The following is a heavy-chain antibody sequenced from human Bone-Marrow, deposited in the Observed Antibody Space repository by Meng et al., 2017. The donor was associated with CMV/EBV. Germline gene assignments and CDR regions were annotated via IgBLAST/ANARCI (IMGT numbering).Heavy chain of an antibody. Sequence: GSLRLSCTVSGGSISSSNYYWGWIRQPPGKGLEWIGSIYYSGSSYYNPSLKSRVIILVDTSKNQFTLRLSSGTAADTAVYYCAGVGYRDGYGMDVWGQGTTVTVSS. CDR1: GGSISSSNYY. CDR2: IYYSGSS. D-gene: IGHD6-13*01. CDR3: AGVGYRDGYGMDV. J-gene: IGHJ6*02. V-gene: IGHV4-39*06.